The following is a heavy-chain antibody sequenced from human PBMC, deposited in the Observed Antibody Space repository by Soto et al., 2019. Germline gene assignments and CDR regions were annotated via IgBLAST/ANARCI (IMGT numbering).Heavy chain of an antibody. CDR3: AREALGYCGSTSCYTHYGMDV. Sequence: ASVKVSCKASGYTFTSYAMHWVRQAPGQRLEWMGWINAGNGNTKYSQKFQGRVTITRDTSASTAYMELNSLRAEDTAVYYCAREALGYCGSTSCYTHYGMDVWGQGTTVTVSS. V-gene: IGHV1-3*01. CDR2: INAGNGNT. CDR1: GYTFTSYA. J-gene: IGHJ6*02. D-gene: IGHD2-2*02.